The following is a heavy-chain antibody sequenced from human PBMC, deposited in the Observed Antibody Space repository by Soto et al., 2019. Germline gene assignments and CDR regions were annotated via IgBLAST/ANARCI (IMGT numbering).Heavy chain of an antibody. CDR2: SSATGAGT. J-gene: IGHJ4*02. V-gene: IGHV3-23*01. CDR3: AKDRRAGGNYGLDSDF. D-gene: IGHD1-7*01. Sequence: VQLLESGGGLVQPGGSLRLSCAASGFTFSSYGMTWVRQAPGKGLEWVSFSSATGAGTYYADSVKGRFTISRDNSKNTLYLQMASRRADATAVYYCAKDRRAGGNYGLDSDFWGQGALVSVSS. CDR1: GFTFSSYG.